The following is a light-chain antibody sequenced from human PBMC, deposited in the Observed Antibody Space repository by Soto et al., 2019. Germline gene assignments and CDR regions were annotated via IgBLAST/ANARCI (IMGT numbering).Light chain of an antibody. CDR1: SGDIGSYNR. J-gene: IGLJ1*01. Sequence: QSALTQPASVSGSPGQSITISCTGTSGDIGSYNRVSWYQQHPCKAPKLIMYEVTDRPSGVSNRFSGSKSGNTASLTISGLQAEDEAEYYCSSYTNVNARACVFGTGTKRTVL. CDR3: SSYTNVNARACV. CDR2: EVT. V-gene: IGLV2-14*01.